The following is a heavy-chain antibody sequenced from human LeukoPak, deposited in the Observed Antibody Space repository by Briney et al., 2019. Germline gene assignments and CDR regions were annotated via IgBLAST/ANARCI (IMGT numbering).Heavy chain of an antibody. Sequence: GGSLRLSCAASGFTFSTYAMSWVRQAPGKGLEWVSAISGSGGRTFYADSVKGWFTISRDTSKNTVYLQMNSLKADDTAVYYCAKDRAYLFDSSGYYDNWGQGTLVTVSS. CDR2: ISGSGGRT. D-gene: IGHD3-22*01. V-gene: IGHV3-23*01. J-gene: IGHJ4*02. CDR1: GFTFSTYA. CDR3: AKDRAYLFDSSGYYDN.